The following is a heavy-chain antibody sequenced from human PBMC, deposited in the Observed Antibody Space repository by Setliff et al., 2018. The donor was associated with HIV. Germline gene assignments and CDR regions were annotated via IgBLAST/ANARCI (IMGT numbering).Heavy chain of an antibody. CDR2: IYSGGSS. V-gene: IGHV4-59*11. Sequence: SETLSLPCTVTDDSITTHYWSWIRQPPGKGLEWIGYIYSGGSSNYNPSLKSRSSVSMDMSRKQFSLKLTSVTAADTAIYYCARDSEHPTGYFDSWGRGILVTVSS. CDR3: ARDSEHPTGYFDS. D-gene: IGHD1-1*01. CDR1: DDSITTHY. J-gene: IGHJ4*02.